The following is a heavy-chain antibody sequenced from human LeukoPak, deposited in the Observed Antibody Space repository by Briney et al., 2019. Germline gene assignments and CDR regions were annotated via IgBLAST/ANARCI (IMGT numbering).Heavy chain of an antibody. D-gene: IGHD4-23*01. V-gene: IGHV3-23*01. CDR1: GFTFTSYA. J-gene: IGHJ4*02. CDR2: ITNSGGGT. Sequence: GGSLRLSCAASGFTFTSYAMSWVRQAPGKGLEWVASITNSGGGTTYAYSVKGRFTISRDNSKSTLFLQLNTLMAEDTAIYYCAKATIPTVVTPGRLDYWGQGILVTVTS. CDR3: AKATIPTVVTPGRLDY.